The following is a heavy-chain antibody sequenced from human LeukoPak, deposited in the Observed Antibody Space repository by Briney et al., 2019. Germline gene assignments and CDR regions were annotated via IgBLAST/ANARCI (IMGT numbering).Heavy chain of an antibody. D-gene: IGHD3-22*01. CDR2: ISSSGSTI. J-gene: IGHJ6*03. CDR1: GFTFSSYE. Sequence: PGGSLRLSCATSGFTFSSYEMNWFRQAPGKGLEWVSYISSSGSTIYYADSVKGRFTISRDNAKNSLYLQMNSLRAEDTAVYYCARYGGYYDSSGYYYYYYYMDVWGKGTTVTVSS. V-gene: IGHV3-48*03. CDR3: ARYGGYYDSSGYYYYYYYMDV.